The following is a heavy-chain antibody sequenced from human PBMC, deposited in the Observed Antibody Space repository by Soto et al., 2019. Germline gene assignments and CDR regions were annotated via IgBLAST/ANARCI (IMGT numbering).Heavy chain of an antibody. J-gene: IGHJ4*02. CDR3: GRGRSGQIVVFH. CDR1: GYTFTGYY. CDR2: IGPESGAT. Sequence: GASVKVSCKASGYTFTGYYIHWVRQAPEQGPEWMGEIGPESGATRYAQRFQGRVTMTRDMSITTVYMELNNLRPDDTAVYYCGRGRSGQIVVFHWGQGTPVTVSS. D-gene: IGHD5-12*01. V-gene: IGHV1-2*02.